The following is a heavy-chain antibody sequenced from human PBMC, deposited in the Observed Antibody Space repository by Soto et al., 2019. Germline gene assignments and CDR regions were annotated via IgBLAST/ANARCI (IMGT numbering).Heavy chain of an antibody. CDR3: ARVPYDFWSGPTPRRPFDY. D-gene: IGHD3-3*01. CDR1: GGSFSGYY. CDR2: INHSGST. J-gene: IGHJ4*02. V-gene: IGHV4-34*01. Sequence: SETLSLTCAVYGGSFSGYYWSWIRQPPGKGLEWIGEINHSGSTNYNPSLKSRVTISVDTSKNQFSLKLSSVTAADTAVYYCARVPYDFWSGPTPRRPFDYWGQGTLVTVSS.